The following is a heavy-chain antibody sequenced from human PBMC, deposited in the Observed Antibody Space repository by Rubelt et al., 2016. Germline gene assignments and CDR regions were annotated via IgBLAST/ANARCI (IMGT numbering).Heavy chain of an antibody. V-gene: IGHV3-48*03. Sequence: GGSLRLSCAASGFTFSGYEMNWVRQAPGKGLGWVSYISDSGTTIYYADSVTGRFPISRDNAKKSLYLQMNSLRVEDTAVYYCASITTAWWGQGTLVTVSS. CDR1: GFTFSGYE. CDR3: ASITTAW. CDR2: ISDSGTTI. D-gene: IGHD1-1*01. J-gene: IGHJ4*02.